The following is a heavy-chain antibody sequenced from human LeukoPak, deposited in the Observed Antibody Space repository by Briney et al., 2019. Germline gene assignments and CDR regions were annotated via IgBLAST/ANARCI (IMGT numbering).Heavy chain of an antibody. CDR2: IYYSGST. J-gene: IGHJ4*02. V-gene: IGHV4-31*03. CDR1: GGSISSGGYY. D-gene: IGHD6-6*01. CDR3: ARESSSSPFDY. Sequence: SETLSLTCTVSGGSISSGGYYWSWIRQHPGKGLEWIGYIYYSGSTYYNPSLKSRVTISVDTSKNQFSLKLSSVTAADTAVYYCARESSSSPFDYWGQGALVTVSS.